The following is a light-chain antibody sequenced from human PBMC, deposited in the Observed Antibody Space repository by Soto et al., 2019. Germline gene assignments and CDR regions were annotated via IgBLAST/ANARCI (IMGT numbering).Light chain of an antibody. CDR2: AAY. CDR1: QGISNY. CDR3: KTYNSAPFT. V-gene: IGKV1-27*01. J-gene: IGKJ3*01. Sequence: IWMTQSPSLLSASTGDRVTISCRMSQGISNYLAWYQQKPGKVPNLLIYAAYTLQSGVQSRFSGSGSGTDFTLTIRSLQPEDVATYYCKTYNSAPFTFGPGTKVDI.